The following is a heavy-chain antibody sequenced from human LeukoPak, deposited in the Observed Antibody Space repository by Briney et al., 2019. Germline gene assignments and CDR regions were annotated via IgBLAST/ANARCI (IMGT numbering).Heavy chain of an antibody. CDR3: AKDIGLYPYYMDV. CDR1: GFTFSSYW. V-gene: IGHV3-7*03. CDR2: IRQDGSEK. Sequence: PGGSLRLSCAASGFTFSSYWMSWVRQAPGKGLEWVANIRQDGSEKYYVDSVKGRFTISRDNAKNSLYLQMNSLRAEDMALYYCAKDIGLYPYYMDVWGKGTTVTVSS. J-gene: IGHJ6*03. D-gene: IGHD2-8*01.